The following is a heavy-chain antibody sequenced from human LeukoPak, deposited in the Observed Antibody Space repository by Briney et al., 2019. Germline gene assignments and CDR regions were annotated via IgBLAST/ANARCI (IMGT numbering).Heavy chain of an antibody. V-gene: IGHV3-21*01. D-gene: IGHD6-19*01. CDR1: GFTFSAYW. CDR3: AHGGAVAGLRY. CDR2: ISSSSSYI. J-gene: IGHJ4*02. Sequence: GGSLRLSCAASGFTFSAYWMTWVRQAPGKGLEWVSSISSSSSYIYYADSVKGRFTISRDNAKNSLYLQMNSLRAEDTAVYYCAHGGAVAGLRYWGQGTLVTVSS.